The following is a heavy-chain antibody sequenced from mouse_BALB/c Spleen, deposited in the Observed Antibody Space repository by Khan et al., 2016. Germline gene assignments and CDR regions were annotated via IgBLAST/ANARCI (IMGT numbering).Heavy chain of an antibody. D-gene: IGHD1-1*01. CDR2: INTNTGEP. CDR1: GYTFTNYG. V-gene: IGHV9-3*02. CDR3: AEDYYGSNWFAY. Sequence: QIQLVQSGPELKKPGETVKISCKASGYTFTNYGMNWVKQAPGKGLKWMGWINTNTGEPTYAEEFKGRFAFSLETSASTAYLQINNLKNEDTATYCSAEDYYGSNWFAYWGQGTLVTVSA. J-gene: IGHJ3*01.